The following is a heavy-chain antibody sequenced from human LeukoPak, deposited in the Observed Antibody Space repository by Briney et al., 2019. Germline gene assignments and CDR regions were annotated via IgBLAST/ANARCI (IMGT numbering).Heavy chain of an antibody. CDR1: GGSFSGYY. J-gene: IGHJ6*03. D-gene: IGHD3-10*01. CDR3: ARLGSVGYYNYQYMDI. Sequence: SETLSLTCAAYGGSFSGYYWSWIRQPPGKGLEWIGEINHIGNTNYDPSLRSRVTISVDTSKNQFSLSLTSATAADTAVYFCARLGSVGYYNYQYMDIWGNGTTVTVSS. CDR2: INHIGNT. V-gene: IGHV4-34*01.